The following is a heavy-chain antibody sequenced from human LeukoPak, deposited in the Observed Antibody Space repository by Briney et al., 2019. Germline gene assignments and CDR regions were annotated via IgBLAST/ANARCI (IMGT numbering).Heavy chain of an antibody. J-gene: IGHJ4*02. Sequence: KPSETLSLTCAVYGGSFSGYYWSWIRPPPGKGLEWIGEINHSGSTNYNPSLKSRVTISVDTSKNQFSLKLSSVTAADTAVYYCARYRYSYGYYFDYWGQGTLVTVSS. D-gene: IGHD5-18*01. CDR1: GGSFSGYY. V-gene: IGHV4-34*01. CDR2: INHSGST. CDR3: ARYRYSYGYYFDY.